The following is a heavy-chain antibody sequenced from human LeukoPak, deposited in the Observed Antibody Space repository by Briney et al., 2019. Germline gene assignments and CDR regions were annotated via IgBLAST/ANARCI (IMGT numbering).Heavy chain of an antibody. CDR3: ARLPLRSHFDY. CDR1: GGSISSYY. J-gene: IGHJ4*02. CDR2: IYTSGTT. V-gene: IGHV4-4*09. Sequence: PSETLSLTCTVSGGSISSYYWSWIRQPPGKGLEWIGYIYTSGTTNYNPSLKSRVTISVDTPKNQFSLKLSSVTAADTAVYYCARLPLRSHFDYWGQGTLVTVSS.